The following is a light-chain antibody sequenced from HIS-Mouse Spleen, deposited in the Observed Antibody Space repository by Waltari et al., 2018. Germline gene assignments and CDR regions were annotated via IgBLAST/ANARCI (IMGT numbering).Light chain of an antibody. CDR3: QQYYSTPYT. V-gene: IGKV4-1*01. CDR1: QSVLYSSNNKNY. CDR2: WAS. Sequence: DIVMTQSPDSLAVSLGERATINCKPSQSVLYSSNNKNYLALYQQKPGQPPKLLIYWASTRESGVPDRFSGSGSGTDFTLTISSLQAEDVAVYYCQQYYSTPYTFGQGTKLVIK. J-gene: IGKJ2*01.